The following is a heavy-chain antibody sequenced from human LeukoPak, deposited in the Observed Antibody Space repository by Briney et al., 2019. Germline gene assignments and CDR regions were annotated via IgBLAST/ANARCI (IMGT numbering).Heavy chain of an antibody. V-gene: IGHV1-69*05. CDR1: GGTFSSYA. CDR2: IIPIFGTA. D-gene: IGHD3-22*01. Sequence: ASVKVSCKASGGTFSSYAISWVRQAPGQGLEWMGRIIPIFGTANYAQKFQGRVTITTDESTSTAYMELSSLRSEDTAVYYCASDRYYDSSGYYLVFGAFDFWGQGTMVTVSS. CDR3: ASDRYYDSSGYYLVFGAFDF. J-gene: IGHJ3*01.